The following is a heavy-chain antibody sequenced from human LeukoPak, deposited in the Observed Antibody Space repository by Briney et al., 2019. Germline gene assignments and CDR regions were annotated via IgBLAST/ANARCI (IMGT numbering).Heavy chain of an antibody. CDR3: ARSSPDDYFDY. D-gene: IGHD2-15*01. Sequence: SETLSLTCTVSGGSISSNYWSWIRQPPGKGLEWIGYIYYSGSTNYNPSLKSRVTISVDTSKNQFSLKLSSVTAADTAVYYCARSSPDDYFDYWGQGTLVTVSS. J-gene: IGHJ4*02. CDR2: IYYSGST. CDR1: GGSISSNY. V-gene: IGHV4-59*08.